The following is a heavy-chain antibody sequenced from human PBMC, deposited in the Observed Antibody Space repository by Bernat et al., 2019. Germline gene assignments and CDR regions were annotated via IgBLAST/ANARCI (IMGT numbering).Heavy chain of an antibody. J-gene: IGHJ4*02. Sequence: QVQLQESGPGLVKPSQTLSLTCTVSGGSISSGGYYWSWIRQQPGKGLEWIGYIYYSGSTYYNPSLKSRVTISVDTSKNQFSLKLSSVTAADTAVYYCAGYVVYAIRIDYWGQGTLVTVSS. CDR2: IYYSGST. V-gene: IGHV4-31*03. CDR1: GGSISSGGYY. D-gene: IGHD2-8*02. CDR3: AGYVVYAIRIDY.